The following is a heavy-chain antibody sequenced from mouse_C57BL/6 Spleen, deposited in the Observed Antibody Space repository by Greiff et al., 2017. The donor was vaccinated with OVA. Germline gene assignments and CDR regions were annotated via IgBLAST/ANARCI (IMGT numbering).Heavy chain of an antibody. CDR2: ISSGSSTI. CDR1: GFTFSDYG. J-gene: IGHJ2*01. Sequence: DVMLVESGGGLVKPGGSLKLSCAASGFTFSDYGMHWVRQAPEKGLEWVAYISSGSSTIYYADTVKGRFTISRDNAKNTLFLQMTSLRSEDTAMYYCARRLGQGVDYWGQGTTLTVSS. D-gene: IGHD4-1*01. CDR3: ARRLGQGVDY. V-gene: IGHV5-17*01.